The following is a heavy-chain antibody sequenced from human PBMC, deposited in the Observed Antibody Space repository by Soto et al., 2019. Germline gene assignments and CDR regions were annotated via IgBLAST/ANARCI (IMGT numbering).Heavy chain of an antibody. V-gene: IGHV4-34*01. CDR3: ARGFGGSYYIDY. CDR1: GGSFSGYY. D-gene: IGHD3-10*01. CDR2: INHSGST. J-gene: IGHJ4*02. Sequence: QVQLQQWGAGLLKPSETLSLTCAVYGGSFSGYYWSWIRQPPGKGLEWIGEINHSGSTNYNPSLKSRVTRSVDTSKNQFSLKLSSVTAAATAVYYCARGFGGSYYIDYWGQGTLVTVSS.